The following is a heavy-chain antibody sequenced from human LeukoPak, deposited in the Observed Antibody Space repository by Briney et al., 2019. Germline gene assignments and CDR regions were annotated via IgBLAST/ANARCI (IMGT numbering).Heavy chain of an antibody. CDR1: GYTFTSYA. D-gene: IGHD6-19*01. CDR3: ARVSEWLEIYGMDV. V-gene: IGHV1-2*04. CDR2: INPNSGGT. Sequence: ASVKVSCKASGYTFTSYAMNWVRQAPGQGLEWMGWINPNSGGTNYAQKFQGWVTMTRDTSISTAYMELSRLRSDDTAVYYCARVSEWLEIYGMDVWGQGTTVTVSS. J-gene: IGHJ6*02.